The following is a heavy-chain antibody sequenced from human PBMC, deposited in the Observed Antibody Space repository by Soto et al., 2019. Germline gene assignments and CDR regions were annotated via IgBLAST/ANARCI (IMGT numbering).Heavy chain of an antibody. J-gene: IGHJ4*02. V-gene: IGHV3-11*06. D-gene: IGHD6-19*01. CDR2: ISSSSSYT. CDR1: GFTFSDYY. CDR3: ARRHGSGSEGYFDY. Sequence: PGGSLRLSCAASGFTFSDYYMSWIRQAPGKGLEWVSYISSSSSYTNYADSVKGRFTISRDNAKNSLYLQMNSLRAEDTAVYYCARRHGSGSEGYFDYWGQGTLVTVSS.